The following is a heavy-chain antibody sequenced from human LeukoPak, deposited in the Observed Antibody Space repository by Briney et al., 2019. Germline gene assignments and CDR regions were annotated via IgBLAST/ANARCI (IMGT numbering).Heavy chain of an antibody. CDR2: FEPEDGER. CDR3: VTLGGGVPIAIVDY. J-gene: IGHJ4*02. D-gene: IGHD3-16*01. V-gene: IGHV1-24*01. Sequence: ASVKDSCKVSGYTLTELSLHWVRQAAGKGHEWMGGFEPEDGERVYAQTFQGRVAMTEDTSTDTAYMELSSLTSEDTAVYYCVTLGGGVPIAIVDYWGQGTLVTVSS. CDR1: GYTLTELS.